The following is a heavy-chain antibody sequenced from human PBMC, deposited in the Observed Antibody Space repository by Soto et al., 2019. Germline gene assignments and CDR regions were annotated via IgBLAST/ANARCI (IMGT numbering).Heavy chain of an antibody. V-gene: IGHV3-23*01. CDR1: RFTFSSFA. CDR2: ISGTGRST. D-gene: IGHD2-2*01. J-gene: IGHJ6*02. Sequence: WGSLRLSWEVSRFTFSSFAMTWVRQAPGKGLEWGSGISGTGRSTYYEDSVKGRFTISRDNSQTMKFLPMYRLRSEDPAVYYCANAMPSNSWAPYYSDFDVWGPGTMDTVSS. CDR3: ANAMPSNSWAPYYSDFDV.